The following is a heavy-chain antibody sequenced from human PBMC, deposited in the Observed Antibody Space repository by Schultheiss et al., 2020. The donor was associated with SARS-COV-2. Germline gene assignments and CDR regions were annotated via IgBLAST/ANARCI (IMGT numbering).Heavy chain of an antibody. CDR3: ARDGDCSGDKCYSPFDY. Sequence: SETLSLTCTVSGGSISSYYWSWIRQPPGKGLEWIGYIYYSGSTNYNPSLKSRVTISVDTSKNQFSLQLNSVTPEDTAVYYCARDGDCSGDKCYSPFDYWGQGTLVTVSS. V-gene: IGHV4-59*12. CDR1: GGSISSYY. CDR2: IYYSGST. D-gene: IGHD2-15*01. J-gene: IGHJ4*02.